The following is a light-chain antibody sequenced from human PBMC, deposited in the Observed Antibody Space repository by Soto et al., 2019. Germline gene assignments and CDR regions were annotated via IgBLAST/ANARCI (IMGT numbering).Light chain of an antibody. Sequence: EIVMTQSPATLSVSPGERATLSCRASQSVSSNLAWYQQKPGQAPRLLIYGASTRATGITARFSGSGSGTEFNLTISSLQSEDFAVYYCQQYNNWPRTFGQGTTVEIK. J-gene: IGKJ1*01. CDR1: QSVSSN. V-gene: IGKV3-15*01. CDR3: QQYNNWPRT. CDR2: GAS.